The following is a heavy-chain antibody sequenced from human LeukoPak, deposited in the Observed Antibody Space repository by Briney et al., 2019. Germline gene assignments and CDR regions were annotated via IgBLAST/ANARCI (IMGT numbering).Heavy chain of an antibody. V-gene: IGHV4-59*08. Sequence: SETLSLTCTVSGGSISNYYWTWIRQPPGKGLEWIGCIYYSGSTNYNPSLKSRVTISVDTSKNQFSLKLSSVTAADTAVYYCARVAKADWFDPWGQGTLVTVSS. CDR3: ARVAKADWFDP. J-gene: IGHJ5*02. CDR1: GGSISNYY. D-gene: IGHD2-15*01. CDR2: IYYSGST.